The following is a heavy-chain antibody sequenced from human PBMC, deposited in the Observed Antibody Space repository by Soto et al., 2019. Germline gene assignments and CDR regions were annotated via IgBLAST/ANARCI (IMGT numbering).Heavy chain of an antibody. CDR2: ISGSGGST. Sequence: GGSLRLSCAASGFTFSSYAMSWVRQAPGKGLEWVSAISGSGGSTYYADSVKGRFTISRDNSKNTLYLQMNSLRAEDTAVYYCAKVPDIVVVPAAPCLDYWGQGTLVTVSS. CDR3: AKVPDIVVVPAAPCLDY. D-gene: IGHD2-2*01. CDR1: GFTFSSYA. V-gene: IGHV3-23*01. J-gene: IGHJ4*02.